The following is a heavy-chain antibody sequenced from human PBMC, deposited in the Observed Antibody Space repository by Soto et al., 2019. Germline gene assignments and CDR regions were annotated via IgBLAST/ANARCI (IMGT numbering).Heavy chain of an antibody. Sequence: SETLSLTCAVSGGSISSGGYSWSWIRQPPGKGLEWIGYIYHSGSTYYNPSLKSRVTISVDRSKNQFSLKLSSVTAADTAVYYCARGRTVTPDYWGQGTLVIVSS. CDR2: IYHSGST. CDR1: GGSISSGGYS. J-gene: IGHJ4*02. D-gene: IGHD4-17*01. V-gene: IGHV4-30-2*01. CDR3: ARGRTVTPDY.